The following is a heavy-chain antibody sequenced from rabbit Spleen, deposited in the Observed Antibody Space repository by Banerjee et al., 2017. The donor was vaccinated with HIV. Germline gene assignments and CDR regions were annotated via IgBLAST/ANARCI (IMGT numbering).Heavy chain of an antibody. Sequence: QQQLEESGGDLVQPGASLTLTCTASGFSFSGDWMYWVRQAPGKGLEWIGYIDPIFTATYYANWAKGRFTISKTSSTTVTLQVTSLTAADTATYFCARERDGTDGYGGLVYATEGMDLWGQGTLVTVS. J-gene: IGHJ6*01. CDR1: GFSFSGDW. V-gene: IGHV1S45*01. CDR2: IDPIFTAT. CDR3: ARERDGTDGYGGLVYATEGMDL. D-gene: IGHD3-1*01.